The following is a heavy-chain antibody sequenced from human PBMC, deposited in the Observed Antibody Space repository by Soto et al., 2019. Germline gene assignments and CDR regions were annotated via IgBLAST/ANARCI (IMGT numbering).Heavy chain of an antibody. CDR2: ISGSGGRT. Sequence: PGGSLRLSFAASGFSFSSYAMSWVRQAPGKGLEWVSAISGSGGRTYSADSVKGRFTISRDNSKNTLYLQMNSLRAEDTAVYYCAKDRITIFGVVIPNYYGMDVWGQGTTVTVSS. V-gene: IGHV3-23*01. CDR1: GFSFSSYA. J-gene: IGHJ6*02. CDR3: AKDRITIFGVVIPNYYGMDV. D-gene: IGHD3-3*01.